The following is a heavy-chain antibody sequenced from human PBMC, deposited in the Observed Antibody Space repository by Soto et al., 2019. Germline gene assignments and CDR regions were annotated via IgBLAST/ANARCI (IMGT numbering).Heavy chain of an antibody. D-gene: IGHD3-3*01. Sequence: GGSLRLSCAASGFTFSTYWMHWVRQAPGKGLVWVSRLNSDGSSTSYADSVKGRFTISRDNAKNTLYLQMNSLRAEDTAVYYCTRDQDTIFGVIYMDVWGKGTTVTVSS. CDR2: LNSDGSST. CDR3: TRDQDTIFGVIYMDV. CDR1: GFTFSTYW. J-gene: IGHJ6*03. V-gene: IGHV3-74*01.